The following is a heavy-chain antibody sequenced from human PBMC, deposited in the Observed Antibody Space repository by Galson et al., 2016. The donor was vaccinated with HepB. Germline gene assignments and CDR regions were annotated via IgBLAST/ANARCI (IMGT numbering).Heavy chain of an antibody. J-gene: IGHJ5*02. V-gene: IGHV3-74*01. D-gene: IGHD6-19*01. CDR3: TRDLATVADTWFDP. CDR1: GFNFITTW. CDR2: ISSDGNTT. Sequence: SLRLSCADSGFNFITTWMHWVRQGSGRGLMWVSRISSDGNTTTYADSVKGRFTISRDNAKNTLYLQMNSLRAEDTAMYFCTRDLATVADTWFDPWGQGTLVTVSS.